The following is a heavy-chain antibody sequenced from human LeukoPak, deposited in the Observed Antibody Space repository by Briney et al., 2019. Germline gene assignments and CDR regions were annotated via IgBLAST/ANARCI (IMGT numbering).Heavy chain of an antibody. J-gene: IGHJ4*02. Sequence: SETLSLTCAVYGGSFSGYYWSWIRQPPGKGLEWIGEINHSGSTNYNPSLKSRVTISVDTSKNQFSLKLSSVTAADTAVYYCARGRYCSGGSCYDFDYWGQGTLVTVSS. V-gene: IGHV4-34*01. D-gene: IGHD2-15*01. CDR2: INHSGST. CDR3: ARGRYCSGGSCYDFDY. CDR1: GGSFSGYY.